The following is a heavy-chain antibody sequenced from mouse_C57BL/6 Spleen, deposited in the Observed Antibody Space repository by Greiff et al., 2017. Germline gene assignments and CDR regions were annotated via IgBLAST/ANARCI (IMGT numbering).Heavy chain of an antibody. J-gene: IGHJ2*01. V-gene: IGHV1-61*01. CDR2: IYPSDSET. D-gene: IGHD1-1*02. CDR3: ARRRVDTAYYCDY. CDR1: GYTFTSYW. Sequence: VQLQQPGAELVRPGSSVKLSCKASGYTFTSYWMDWVKQRPGQGLEWIGNIYPSDSETHYNQKFKDKATLTVDKSSSTAYMQLSSLTSEDSAVYYGARRRVDTAYYCDYWGQGTTLTVSS.